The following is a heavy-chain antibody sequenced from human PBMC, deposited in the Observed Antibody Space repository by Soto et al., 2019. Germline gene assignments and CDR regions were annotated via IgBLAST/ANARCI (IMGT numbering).Heavy chain of an antibody. CDR1: GFTFESYP. CDR3: VKDIHEQWLVSHFEY. Sequence: EVQLVESGGGSVQPGRSLRLSCIASGFTFESYPMHWVRQVPGKGLEWGSGISWNSGSIGYEDSVKARFTISRDNAQKSLYLEMNSLRVEDTAFYYCVKDIHEQWLVSHFEYWGQGALVTVSS. CDR2: ISWNSGSI. V-gene: IGHV3-9*01. D-gene: IGHD6-19*01. J-gene: IGHJ4*02.